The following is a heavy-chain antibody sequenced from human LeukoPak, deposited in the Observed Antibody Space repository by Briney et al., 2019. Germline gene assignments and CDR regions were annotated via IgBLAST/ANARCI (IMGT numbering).Heavy chain of an antibody. D-gene: IGHD2-2*01. J-gene: IGHJ4*02. Sequence: PGGSLRLSCAASGFTFDDYAMHWLRQAPGKGLEWVSGISWNRGSIGYADSVKGRFTISRDNAKMSLYLQMNSRRAEGTALYYCAKGYCSSISCHADYWGQGTLVTASS. V-gene: IGHV3-9*01. CDR3: AKGYCSSISCHADY. CDR2: ISWNRGSI. CDR1: GFTFDDYA.